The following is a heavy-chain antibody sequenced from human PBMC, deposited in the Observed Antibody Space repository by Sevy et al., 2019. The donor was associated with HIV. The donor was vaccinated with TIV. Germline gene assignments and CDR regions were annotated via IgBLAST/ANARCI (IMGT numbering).Heavy chain of an antibody. CDR2: IKQGGNEQ. V-gene: IGHV3-7*01. CDR1: AFSLSNYY. CDR3: AREGVIYDDDGLDFDDAFDI. D-gene: IGHD3-22*01. Sequence: GGSLRLSCAASAFSLSNYYMTWVRQAPGKGLEWVANIKQGGNEQFYLESVKGRFTISRDNSKNSFYLQMTSLRAEDTAVYYGAREGVIYDDDGLDFDDAFDIWGHGTMVTVSS. J-gene: IGHJ3*02.